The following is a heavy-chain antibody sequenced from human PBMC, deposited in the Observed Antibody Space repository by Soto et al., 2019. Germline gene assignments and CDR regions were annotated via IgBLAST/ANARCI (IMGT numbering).Heavy chain of an antibody. CDR3: ARDLVNMTVARRGYAFDI. V-gene: IGHV3-48*02. CDR1: GFSFSAYS. D-gene: IGHD3-9*01. Sequence: EVQLVESGGDLVQPGGSLRLSCVASGFSFSAYSMNWVRQAPGKGLEWVSYISSSGGTIYYADSVRGRFTISRDKAKNSLYLQMNSLRDEDTAVYYCARDLVNMTVARRGYAFDIWGQGTMVTVSS. CDR2: ISSSGGTI. J-gene: IGHJ3*02.